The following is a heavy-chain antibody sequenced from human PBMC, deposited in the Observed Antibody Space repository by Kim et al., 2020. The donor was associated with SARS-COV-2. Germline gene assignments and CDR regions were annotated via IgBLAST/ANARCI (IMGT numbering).Heavy chain of an antibody. CDR2: IYYSGFI. V-gene: IGHV4-31*03. D-gene: IGHD3-9*01. CDR3: ARGPYYDILTAYAPLDS. Sequence: SETLSLTCNVSGGSISSGGYYWSWIRHHPGKGLEWIGFIYYSGFIYYNPSLKSRLTISLDTSKNQFSLKLSSLTAADTAVYYCARGPYYDILTAYAPLDSWGQGTLVTVSS. CDR1: GGSISSGGYY. J-gene: IGHJ4*02.